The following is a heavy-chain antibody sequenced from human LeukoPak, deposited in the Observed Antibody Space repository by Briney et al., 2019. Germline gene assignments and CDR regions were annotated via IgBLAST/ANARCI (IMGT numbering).Heavy chain of an antibody. V-gene: IGHV4-34*01. Sequence: SETLSLTCTVSGGSISSYYWSWIRQPPGKGLEWIGEINHSGSANYNPSLKSRVTISVDTSKNQFSLKLSSVTAADTAVYYCARGGYGDYGYYYGMDVWGQGTTVTVSS. D-gene: IGHD4-17*01. CDR3: ARGGYGDYGYYYGMDV. J-gene: IGHJ6*02. CDR2: INHSGSA. CDR1: GGSISSYY.